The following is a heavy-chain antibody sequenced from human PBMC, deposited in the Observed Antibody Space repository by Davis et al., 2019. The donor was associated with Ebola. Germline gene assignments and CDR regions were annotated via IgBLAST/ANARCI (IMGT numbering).Heavy chain of an antibody. CDR3: AREEGLWFGESYYYYYGMDV. J-gene: IGHJ6*02. Sequence: ESLKISCAASGFTFSDYYMSWIRQAPGKGLEWIGEINHSGSTNYNPSLKSRVTISVDTSKNQFSLKLSSVTAADTAVYYCAREEGLWFGESYYYYYGMDVWGQGTTVTVSS. CDR1: GFTFSDYY. V-gene: IGHV4-34*01. D-gene: IGHD3-10*01. CDR2: INHSGST.